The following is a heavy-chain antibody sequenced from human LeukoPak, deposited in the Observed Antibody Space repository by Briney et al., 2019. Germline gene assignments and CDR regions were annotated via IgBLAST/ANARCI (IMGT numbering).Heavy chain of an antibody. Sequence: TSETLSHTCTVSGGSISSYYWSWLRQPAGKRLEWIGRIYTSGSTNYNPSLKSRVTMSVDTSKNQFSLKLSSVTAADTAVYYCARGEDDYGDYALDYWGQGTLVTVSS. CDR3: ARGEDDYGDYALDY. J-gene: IGHJ4*02. CDR2: IYTSGST. CDR1: GGSISSYY. D-gene: IGHD4-17*01. V-gene: IGHV4-4*07.